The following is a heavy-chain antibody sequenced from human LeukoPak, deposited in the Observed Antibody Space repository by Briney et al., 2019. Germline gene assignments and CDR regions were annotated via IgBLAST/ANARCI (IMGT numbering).Heavy chain of an antibody. Sequence: PSETLSLTCAVYGGSFSGYYWSWIRQPPGKGLEWIGEINHSGSTNYNPSLKSRVAISVDTSKNQFSLKLSSVTAADTAVYYCARGVITMVRGVITAIYYYYYMDVWGKGTTVTVSS. CDR2: INHSGST. CDR1: GGSFSGYY. D-gene: IGHD3-10*01. J-gene: IGHJ6*03. V-gene: IGHV4-34*01. CDR3: ARGVITMVRGVITAIYYYYYMDV.